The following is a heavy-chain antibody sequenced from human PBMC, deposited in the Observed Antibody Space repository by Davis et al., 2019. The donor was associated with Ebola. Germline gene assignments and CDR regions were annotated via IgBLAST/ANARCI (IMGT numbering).Heavy chain of an antibody. V-gene: IGHV3-23*01. J-gene: IGHJ5*02. CDR3: AKEGGKQLWSDNWFDP. D-gene: IGHD5-18*01. Sequence: PGGSLRLSCAASGFTVSSNYMSWVRQAPGKGLEWVSAISGSGGSTYYADSVKGRFTISRDNSKNTLYLQMNSLRAEDTAVYYCAKEGGKQLWSDNWFDPWGQGTLVTVSS. CDR1: GFTVSSNY. CDR2: ISGSGGST.